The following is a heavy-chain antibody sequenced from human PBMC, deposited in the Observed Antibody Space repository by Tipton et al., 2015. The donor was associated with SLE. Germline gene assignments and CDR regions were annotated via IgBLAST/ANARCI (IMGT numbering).Heavy chain of an antibody. CDR1: GGSISSSSYY. V-gene: IGHV4-39*01. D-gene: IGHD3-10*01. CDR3: ARQATGIPQGFDY. Sequence: TLSLTCTVSGGSISSSSYYWGWIRQPPGKGLEWIGSIYYSRSTYYNPSLKSRVTISVDTSKNQFSLKLSSVTAPDTAVYYCARQATGIPQGFDYWGQGNLVPVSS. J-gene: IGHJ4*02. CDR2: IYYSRST.